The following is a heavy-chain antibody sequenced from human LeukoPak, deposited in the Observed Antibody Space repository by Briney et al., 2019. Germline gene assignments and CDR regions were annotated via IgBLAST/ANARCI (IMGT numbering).Heavy chain of an antibody. CDR2: ISGYNGST. CDR1: GYTFTSYG. Sequence: GASVKVSCKASGYTFTSYGISWVREAPGQGLEWMGWISGYNGSTNYAQKLQGRVTMTTDTSTSTAYMELRSLRSDDTDVYYCARDLSIAVAGQGGYWGQGTLVTVSS. V-gene: IGHV1-18*01. D-gene: IGHD6-19*01. J-gene: IGHJ4*02. CDR3: ARDLSIAVAGQGGY.